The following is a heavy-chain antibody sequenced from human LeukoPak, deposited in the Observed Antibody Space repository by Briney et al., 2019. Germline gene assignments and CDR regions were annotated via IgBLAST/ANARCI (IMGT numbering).Heavy chain of an antibody. D-gene: IGHD3-22*01. V-gene: IGHV3-48*04. CDR1: GFTFSTYD. J-gene: IGHJ4*02. CDR3: ARDVASSTYHFESSGLLDY. Sequence: GGSLRLSRAASGFTFSTYDMDWVRQAPGKGLEWVSYISGSSTTKHYADSVKGRFIISRDNAKRSLYLQIDSLRGEDTAVYYCARDVASSTYHFESSGLLDYWGQGTLVTVCS. CDR2: ISGSSTTK.